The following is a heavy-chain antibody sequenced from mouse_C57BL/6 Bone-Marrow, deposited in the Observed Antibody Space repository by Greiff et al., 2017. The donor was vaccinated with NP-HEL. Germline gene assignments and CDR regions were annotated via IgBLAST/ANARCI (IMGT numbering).Heavy chain of an antibody. V-gene: IGHV1-52*01. Sequence: QVHVKQPGAELVRPGSSVKLSCKASGYTFTSYWMHWVKQRPIQGLEWIGNIDPSDSETHYNQKFKDKATLTVDKSSSTAYMQLSSLTSEDSAVYYCARRDYGSSPYYFDYWGQGTTLTVSS. D-gene: IGHD1-1*01. CDR1: GYTFTSYW. J-gene: IGHJ2*01. CDR3: ARRDYGSSPYYFDY. CDR2: IDPSDSET.